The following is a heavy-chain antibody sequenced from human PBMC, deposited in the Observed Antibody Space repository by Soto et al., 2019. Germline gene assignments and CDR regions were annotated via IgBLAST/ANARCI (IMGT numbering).Heavy chain of an antibody. CDR1: GFTFSDYY. J-gene: IGHJ3*02. V-gene: IGHV3-11*01. CDR3: ARDTYQLLYAFDI. Sequence: QVQLVESGGGLVKPGGSLRLSCAASGFTFSDYYMSWIRQAPGKGLEWGSYIISSGSTIYYADSVKGRFTISRDNAKNSLYLQMNSLRAEDPAVYYCARDTYQLLYAFDIWGQGTMVTVSS. CDR2: IISSGSTI. D-gene: IGHD2-2*01.